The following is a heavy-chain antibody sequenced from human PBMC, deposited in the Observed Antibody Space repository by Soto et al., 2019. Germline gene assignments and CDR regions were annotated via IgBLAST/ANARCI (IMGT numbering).Heavy chain of an antibody. J-gene: IGHJ6*02. V-gene: IGHV4-4*07. D-gene: IGHD3-22*01. CDR3: ARSNEDSSDWPRDYYGMDV. CDR1: GGSISSYY. Sequence: QVQLQESGPGLVKPSETLSLTCTVSGGSISSYYWSWIRQSAGKGLEWIGRIYLGGSTNYNPSLKSRVTLSVDTSKKQFSLKLSSVTAADTAVYYCARSNEDSSDWPRDYYGMDVWGQGTTVTVS. CDR2: IYLGGST.